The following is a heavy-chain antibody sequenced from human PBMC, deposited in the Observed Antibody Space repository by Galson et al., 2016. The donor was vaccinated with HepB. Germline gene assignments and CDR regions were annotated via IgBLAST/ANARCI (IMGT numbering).Heavy chain of an antibody. V-gene: IGHV3-30*18. Sequence: SLRLSCAASGFTFSDYYMSWIRQAPGKGLEWVAVISYDGYKTYYADSVKGRFSISRDNYKNSVSLQINSLRTEDTAVYYCAKADTGYIWDPIDMWGQGTRVTVS. CDR1: GFTFSDYY. CDR3: AKADTGYIWDPIDM. J-gene: IGHJ3*02. CDR2: ISYDGYKT. D-gene: IGHD5-12*01.